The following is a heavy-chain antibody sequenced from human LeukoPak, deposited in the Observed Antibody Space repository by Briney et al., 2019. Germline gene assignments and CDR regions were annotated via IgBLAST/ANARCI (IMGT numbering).Heavy chain of an antibody. V-gene: IGHV4-34*01. CDR1: GGSLSGYY. D-gene: IGHD2-15*01. CDR2: INHSGST. Sequence: SETLSLTCAVYGGSLSGYYWSWIRQPPGKGLEWIGEINHSGSTNYNPSLKSRVTISVDTSKNQFSLKLSSVTAADTAVYYCASLISRGDLGYCSGGSCYSGGYYYGMDVWGQGTTVTVSS. CDR3: ASLISRGDLGYCSGGSCYSGGYYYGMDV. J-gene: IGHJ6*02.